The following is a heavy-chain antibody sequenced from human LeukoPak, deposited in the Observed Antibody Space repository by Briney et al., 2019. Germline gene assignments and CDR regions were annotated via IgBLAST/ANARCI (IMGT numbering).Heavy chain of an antibody. V-gene: IGHV1-2*02. CDR3: APQFSGSSHFDY. D-gene: IGHD1-26*01. CDR2: INPNSGGT. Sequence: ASVKVSCKASGYTFTDYYIYWVRQAPGQGLEWMGWINPNSGGTNYAQKFQGRVTMTRDTSISTAYMELSRLRSDDTAVYYCAPQFSGSSHFDYWGQGTLVTVSS. CDR1: GYTFTDYY. J-gene: IGHJ4*02.